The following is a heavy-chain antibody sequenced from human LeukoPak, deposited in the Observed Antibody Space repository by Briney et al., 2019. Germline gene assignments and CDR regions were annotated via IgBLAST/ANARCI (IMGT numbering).Heavy chain of an antibody. V-gene: IGHV5-51*01. CDR3: ARHLSLSVGNYYGMDV. CDR1: GFSFTNSW. CDR2: IYPGDSDT. J-gene: IGHJ6*02. Sequence: GESLKISCKGSGFSFTNSWIGWVRQVPGKGLEWMGIIYPGDSDTRYTPSLQGQVTISADKSISTAYLQWSSLRASDTAMYYCARHLSLSVGNYYGMDVWGQGTTVTVSS. D-gene: IGHD2/OR15-2a*01.